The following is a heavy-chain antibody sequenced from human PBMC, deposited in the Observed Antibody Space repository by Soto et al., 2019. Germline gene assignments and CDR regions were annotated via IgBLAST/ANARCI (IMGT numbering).Heavy chain of an antibody. J-gene: IGHJ3*02. CDR2: ISYDGNNK. CDR3: AKDLGFGDYFCVFDI. CDR1: GFIFSRYG. D-gene: IGHD3-10*01. Sequence: GGSLRLSCAASGFIFSRYGMHWVRQAPGKGLEWVAVISYDGNNKYYADSVKGRFTISRDNSENTLYLQMTSLRADDTAVYYCAKDLGFGDYFCVFDIWGQGTMVTVSS. V-gene: IGHV3-30*18.